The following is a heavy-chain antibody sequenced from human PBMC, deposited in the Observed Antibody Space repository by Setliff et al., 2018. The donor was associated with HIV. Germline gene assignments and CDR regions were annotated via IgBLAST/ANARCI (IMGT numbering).Heavy chain of an antibody. CDR1: GGSISGYY. J-gene: IGHJ6*02. CDR3: ARESQQYYDILTGFNYYYGMDV. V-gene: IGHV4-59*01. D-gene: IGHD3-9*01. CDR2: IYYSGST. Sequence: PSETLFLTCNVSGGSISGYYWSWVRQPPGKGLEWIGYIYYSGSTNYNPSLRSRVTISVDTSKNQVSLRLTSVTSADTALYYCARESQQYYDILTGFNYYYGMDVWGRGITVTVSS.